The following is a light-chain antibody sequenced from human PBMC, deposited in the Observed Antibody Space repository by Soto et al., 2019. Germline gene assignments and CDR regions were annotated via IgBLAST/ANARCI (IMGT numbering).Light chain of an antibody. CDR2: GNS. V-gene: IGLV1-40*01. J-gene: IGLJ1*01. CDR3: QSYDRSLRTYV. CDR1: SSNIGAGYD. Sequence: QSVLTQPRSVSGAPGQRVTISCSGSSSNIGAGYDVNWYRQLPGTAPKLLIYGNSDRPSGVPDRFSGSKSGTSASLAITGLQAEDEADYFCQSYDRSLRTYVFGTGTKVTVL.